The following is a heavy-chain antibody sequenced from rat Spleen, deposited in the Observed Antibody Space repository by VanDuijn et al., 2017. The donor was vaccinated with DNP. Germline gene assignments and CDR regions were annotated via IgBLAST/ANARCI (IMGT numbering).Heavy chain of an antibody. Sequence: EVQLVESGGGLVQPGRSLKLSCSASGYTFSDYNMAWVRQAPKRGLEWVATISYDGSSTYYRDSVKGRFTVSRDNAKNTLYLQMDSLRSEDTATYYCARHPTGTDFDYWGQGVMVTVSS. V-gene: IGHV5-7*01. D-gene: IGHD1-4*01. J-gene: IGHJ2*01. CDR1: GYTFSDYN. CDR2: ISYDGSST. CDR3: ARHPTGTDFDY.